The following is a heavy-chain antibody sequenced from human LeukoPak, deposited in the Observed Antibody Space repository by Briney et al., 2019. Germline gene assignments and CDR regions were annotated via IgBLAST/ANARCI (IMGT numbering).Heavy chain of an antibody. CDR1: GFTFDDYA. CDR3: AKDIFTMVRGVVDY. Sequence: GGSLRLSCAASGFTFDDYAMHWVRQAPGKGLEWVSGISWNSGSIGYADSVKGRFTISRDNAKNSLYLQMNSLRAEDAALYYCAKDIFTMVRGVVDYWGQGTLVTVSS. J-gene: IGHJ4*02. V-gene: IGHV3-9*01. CDR2: ISWNSGSI. D-gene: IGHD3-10*01.